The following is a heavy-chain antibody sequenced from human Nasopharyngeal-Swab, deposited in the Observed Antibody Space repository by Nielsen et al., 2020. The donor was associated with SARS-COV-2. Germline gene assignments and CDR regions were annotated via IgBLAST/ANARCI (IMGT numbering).Heavy chain of an antibody. CDR3: ARDTRPGWRWFDP. V-gene: IGHV1-46*01. CDR2: INPSGGST. CDR1: GYTFTSYY. Sequence: ASVNVSCKASGYTFTSYYMHWVRQAPGQGLEWMGIINPSGGSTSYAQKFQGRVTMTRDTSTSTVYMELSSLRSEDTAVYYCARDTRPGWRWFDPWGQGTLVTVSS. J-gene: IGHJ5*02.